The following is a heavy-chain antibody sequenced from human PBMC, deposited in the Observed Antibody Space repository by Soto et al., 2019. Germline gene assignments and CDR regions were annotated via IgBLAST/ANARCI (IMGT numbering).Heavy chain of an antibody. Sequence: PSETLSLTCAVSGDSISSSTYYWGWIRQPPGKGLEWIGSIYHRGSTFYNPSLKSRITISVDTSKNQFSLKLSSVTAADTAVYYCARHTPAISISDHWGQGTLVTVSS. CDR2: IYHRGST. CDR1: GDSISSSTYY. J-gene: IGHJ4*02. D-gene: IGHD2-15*01. CDR3: ARHTPAISISDH. V-gene: IGHV4-39*01.